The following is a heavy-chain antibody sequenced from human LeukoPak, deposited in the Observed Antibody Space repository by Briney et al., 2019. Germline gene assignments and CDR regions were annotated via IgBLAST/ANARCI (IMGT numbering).Heavy chain of an antibody. CDR3: ARDLRYFDWLFFYYYGMDV. Sequence: GASVKVSCKASGYTFTSYAMHWVRQAPGQRLEWMGWINAGNGNTKYSQKFQGRVTITRDTSASTAYMELSSLRSEDTAVYYCARDLRYFDWLFFYYYGMDVWAKGPRSPSP. CDR2: INAGNGNT. V-gene: IGHV1-3*01. CDR1: GYTFTSYA. D-gene: IGHD3-9*01. J-gene: IGHJ6*02.